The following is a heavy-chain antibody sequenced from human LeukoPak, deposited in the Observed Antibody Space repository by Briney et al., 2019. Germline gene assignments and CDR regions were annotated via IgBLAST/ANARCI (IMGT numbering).Heavy chain of an antibody. CDR2: IKSKTDGGTT. CDR1: GFTFSNAW. Sequence: GGSLRLSCAASGFTFSNAWMSWVRQTPGKGLEWVGRIKSKTDGGTTDYAAPVKGRFTISRDDSKNTLYLQMNSLKTEDTAVYYCTTETGWELQWDYWGQGTLVTVSS. D-gene: IGHD1-26*01. V-gene: IGHV3-15*01. J-gene: IGHJ4*02. CDR3: TTETGWELQWDY.